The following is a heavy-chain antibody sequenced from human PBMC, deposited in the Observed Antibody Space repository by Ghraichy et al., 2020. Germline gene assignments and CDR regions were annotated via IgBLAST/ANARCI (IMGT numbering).Heavy chain of an antibody. J-gene: IGHJ6*02. Sequence: GGSMTSYYWSWIRQPPGKRLEWIGYIHSNGSTNYNPSFKSRVTISEDTSKNQFTLKLSSLTAADTAVYYCARERGTLFGNYYYGMDVWGQGTTVTVSS. CDR3: ARERGTLFGNYYYGMDV. CDR2: IHSNGST. V-gene: IGHV4-59*01. CDR1: GGSMTSYY. D-gene: IGHD3-9*01.